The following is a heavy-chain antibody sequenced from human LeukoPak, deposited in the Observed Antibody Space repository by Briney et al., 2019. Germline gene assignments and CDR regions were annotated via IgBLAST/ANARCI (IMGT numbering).Heavy chain of an antibody. CDR1: GYSFTNFW. J-gene: IGHJ4*02. D-gene: IGHD3-22*01. V-gene: IGHV5-51*01. Sequence: KRGESLKISCKAFGYSFTNFWIGWGRQMPGKGLEWMGTIYPGDSDTRYRPSFQGQVTISADKSISTVYLQWSSLKASDTAMYYCARLGVEAYDSSGFYYFDYWGQGALVTVSS. CDR2: IYPGDSDT. CDR3: ARLGVEAYDSSGFYYFDY.